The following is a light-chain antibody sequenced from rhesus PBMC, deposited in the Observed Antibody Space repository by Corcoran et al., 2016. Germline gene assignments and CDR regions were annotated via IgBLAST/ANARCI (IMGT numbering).Light chain of an antibody. Sequence: DIQMTQSPSSLSASVGDTVTITCRASQSISSWLDWYQQKPGKAPKLLIYTASSLQSGVPSRFSGSGSGTDVSLTISSLQPEDCATYYCLQYSSSPYSFGQGTKVEIK. CDR2: TAS. CDR3: LQYSSSPYS. J-gene: IGKJ2*01. V-gene: IGKV1-22*01. CDR1: QSISSW.